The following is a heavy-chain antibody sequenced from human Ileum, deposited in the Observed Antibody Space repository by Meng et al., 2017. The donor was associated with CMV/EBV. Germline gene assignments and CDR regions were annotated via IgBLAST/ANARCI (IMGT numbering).Heavy chain of an antibody. D-gene: IGHD3-16*01. Sequence: VQPPESGPGLWKPSETPSLTCTGSGDSIRRYCWSWIRQPAGKGLEWIGRINTSGKTTYSPSLKSRVTMSLDTSKNQFSLRLTSVSAADTALYYCARDLIRDDTGSWFDPWGQGTLVTVSS. CDR2: INTSGKT. CDR1: GDSIRRYC. J-gene: IGHJ5*02. V-gene: IGHV4-4*07. CDR3: ARDLIRDDTGSWFDP.